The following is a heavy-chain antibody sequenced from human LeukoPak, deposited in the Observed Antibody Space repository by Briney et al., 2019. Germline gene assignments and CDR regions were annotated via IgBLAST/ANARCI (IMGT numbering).Heavy chain of an antibody. J-gene: IGHJ3*02. CDR3: ARGYYDSSGYYADAFDI. Sequence: SETLSLTCTASGGSISSYYWSWIRQPPGKGLEWIGYIYTSGSTNYNPSLKSRVTISVDTSKNQFSLKLSSVTAADTAVYYCARGYYDSSGYYADAFDIWGQGTMVTVSS. CDR2: IYTSGST. V-gene: IGHV4-4*09. D-gene: IGHD3-22*01. CDR1: GGSISSYY.